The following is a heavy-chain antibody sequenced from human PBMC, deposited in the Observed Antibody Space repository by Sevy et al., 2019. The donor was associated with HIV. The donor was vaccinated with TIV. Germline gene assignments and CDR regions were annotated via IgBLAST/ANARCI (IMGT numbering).Heavy chain of an antibody. CDR3: ARDALTTGWFDP. CDR2: IYHSGST. Sequence: SETLSLTCAVSGGYISSDNYSWSWMRQPLGKGLEWIGYIYHSGSTHYDLSLKSRVTISVDRSKNQFSLKLSSVTAADTAVYYCARDALTTGWFDPWGQGALVTVSS. CDR1: GGYISSDNYS. V-gene: IGHV4-30-2*01. D-gene: IGHD1-1*01. J-gene: IGHJ5*02.